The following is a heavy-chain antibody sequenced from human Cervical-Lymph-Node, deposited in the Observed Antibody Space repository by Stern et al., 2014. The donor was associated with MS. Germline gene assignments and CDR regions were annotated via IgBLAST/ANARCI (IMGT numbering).Heavy chain of an antibody. CDR2: IYPYDSDT. CDR3: ARHVQGFDY. V-gene: IGHV5-51*01. CDR1: GYSFTIYY. J-gene: IGHJ4*02. Sequence: VQLVQSGAGVEKPGEALKISCKLSGYSFTIYYIAWVRQMPGKGLEWMGVIYPYDSDTTYIPSFQGQVTISADKSITAAYLQWSSLRASDTAMYYCARHVQGFDYWGQGTLVTVSS.